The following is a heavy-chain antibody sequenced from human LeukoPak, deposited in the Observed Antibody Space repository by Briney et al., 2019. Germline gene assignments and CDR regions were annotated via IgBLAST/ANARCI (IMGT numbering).Heavy chain of an antibody. Sequence: GGSLRLSCAASGFTFTSYAMNWVRQAPGKGLEWVSSISSSSSHIYYADSVKGRFTISRDNAKNSLYLQMNSLRAEDTAVYYCANTILTGALWGQGTLVTVSS. CDR1: GFTFTSYA. D-gene: IGHD2-2*02. CDR2: ISSSSSHI. CDR3: ANTILTGAL. V-gene: IGHV3-21*01. J-gene: IGHJ4*02.